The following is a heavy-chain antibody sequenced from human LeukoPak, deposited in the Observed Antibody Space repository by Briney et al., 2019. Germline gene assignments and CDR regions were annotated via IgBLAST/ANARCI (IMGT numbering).Heavy chain of an antibody. Sequence: ASVKVSCKASGYTFTGHYMHWVRQAPGQGLEWMGRINPNTNDADYAQKFQGRVSMTTGTPISTAFMEVSRLTSDDTAVYYCTRAPLDCSTTSCRLLDFWGQGTLVTVSS. D-gene: IGHD2-2*01. CDR1: GYTFTGHY. CDR3: TRAPLDCSTTSCRLLDF. V-gene: IGHV1-2*06. J-gene: IGHJ4*02. CDR2: INPNTNDA.